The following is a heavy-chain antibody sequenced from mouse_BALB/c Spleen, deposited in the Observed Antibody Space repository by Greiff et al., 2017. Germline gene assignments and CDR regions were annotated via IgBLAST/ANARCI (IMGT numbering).Heavy chain of an antibody. CDR2: IDPANGNT. D-gene: IGHD2-4*01. CDR3: ARDMITTKGFAY. Sequence: VQLKQSGAELVKPGASVKLSCTASGFNIKDTYMHWVKQRPEQGLEWIGRIDPANGNTKYDPKFQGKATITADTSSNTAYLQLSSLTSEDTAVYYCARDMITTKGFAYWGQGTLVTVSA. V-gene: IGHV14-3*02. CDR1: GFNIKDTY. J-gene: IGHJ3*01.